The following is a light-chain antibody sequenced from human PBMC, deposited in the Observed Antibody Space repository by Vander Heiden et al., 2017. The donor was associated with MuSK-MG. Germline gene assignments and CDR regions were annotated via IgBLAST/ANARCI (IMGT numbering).Light chain of an antibody. CDR1: SGHSSYA. Sequence: QLVLTQSPSASASLGASVQLTCTLSSGHSSYAIAWHQQQPEKAPRYLMKLNSDGSNRKGDGIPDRFSGSSSGAARYLTISSLQAEEEADYYCQTGGTGILYVFGTGTKVTVL. CDR3: QTGGTGILYV. J-gene: IGLJ1*01. V-gene: IGLV4-69*01. CDR2: LNSDGSN.